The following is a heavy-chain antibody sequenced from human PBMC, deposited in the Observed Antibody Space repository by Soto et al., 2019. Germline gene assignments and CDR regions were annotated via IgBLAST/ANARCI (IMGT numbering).Heavy chain of an antibody. V-gene: IGHV3-30*18. CDR3: AKDQGYYYDSSGYFSPVY. CDR1: GFTFSSYG. J-gene: IGHJ4*02. D-gene: IGHD3-22*01. CDR2: ISYDGSNK. Sequence: QVQLVESGGGVVQPGRSLRLSCAASGFTFSSYGMHWVRQAPGKGLEWVAVISYDGSNKYYADSVKGRFTISRDNSKNTLYLQMNSLRAEDTAVYYCAKDQGYYYDSSGYFSPVYWGQGTLVTVSS.